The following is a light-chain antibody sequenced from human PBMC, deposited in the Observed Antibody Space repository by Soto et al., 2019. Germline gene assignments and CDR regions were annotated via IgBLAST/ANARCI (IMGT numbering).Light chain of an antibody. CDR2: DAS. CDR3: QQRSNWLIT. CDR1: QSVGTY. J-gene: IGKJ5*01. V-gene: IGKV3-11*01. Sequence: EILLTQSPSTLSVSAGERATLSCRASQSVGTYLAWYQQKPGQAPRLLIYDASSRATGIPARFSGSGSGTDFTLTISSLAPEDFEHYYCQQRSNWLITFGQGTRLEIK.